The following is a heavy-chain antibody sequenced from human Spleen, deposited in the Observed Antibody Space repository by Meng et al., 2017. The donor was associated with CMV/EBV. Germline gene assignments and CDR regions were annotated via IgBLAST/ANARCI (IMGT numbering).Heavy chain of an antibody. D-gene: IGHD6-13*01. V-gene: IGHV3-21*04. CDR2: ISSSSSYI. CDR3: AKDRAGIAAAGRPLPYYFDY. CDR1: GFTFSSYS. J-gene: IGHJ4*02. Sequence: GESLKISCAASGFTFSSYSMNWVRQAPGKGLEWVSSISSSSSYIYYADSVKGRFTISRDNSKNTLYLQMNSLRAEDTAVYYCAKDRAGIAAAGRPLPYYFDYWGQGTLVTVSS.